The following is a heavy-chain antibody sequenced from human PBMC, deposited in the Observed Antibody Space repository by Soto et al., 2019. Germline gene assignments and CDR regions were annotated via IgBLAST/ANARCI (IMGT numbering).Heavy chain of an antibody. CDR3: AIARYSTTSYYDFDY. CDR2: MNPNSGNT. J-gene: IGHJ4*02. D-gene: IGHD3-22*01. Sequence: QVQLVQSGAEVKKPGASVKVSCKASGYTFTSYDINWVRQATGQGLEWMGWMNPNSGNTGHAQKFQGRVTMTRNTFIITVYMELSSLRSEDTAVYHSAIARYSTTSYYDFDYWGQGTLVTVSS. V-gene: IGHV1-8*02. CDR1: GYTFTSYD.